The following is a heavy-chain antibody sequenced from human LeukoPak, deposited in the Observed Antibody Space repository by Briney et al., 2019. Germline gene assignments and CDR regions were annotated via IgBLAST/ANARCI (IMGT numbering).Heavy chain of an antibody. CDR1: GGSFSGYY. CDR2: IYYSGST. V-gene: IGHV4-59*01. D-gene: IGHD2-15*01. CDR3: ARGPTRYYYYMDV. J-gene: IGHJ6*03. Sequence: SETLSLTCAVYGGSFSGYYWSWTRQPPGKGLEWIGHIYYSGSTNYNPSLKSRVTISVDTSKNQFSLKLSSVTAADTAVYYCARGPTRYYYYMDVWGKGTTVTVSS.